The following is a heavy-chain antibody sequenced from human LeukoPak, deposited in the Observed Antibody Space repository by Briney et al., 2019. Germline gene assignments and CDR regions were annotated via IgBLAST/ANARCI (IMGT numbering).Heavy chain of an antibody. CDR3: AKDLDYTTYGHYFDY. J-gene: IGHJ4*02. CDR2: IGAGGTFT. V-gene: IGHV3-23*01. CDR1: GFTFSSYS. Sequence: GSRLPSCAASGFTFSSYSFNWVRQAPGKGLEWASGIGAGGTFTYYADSVKGRFTISRDNSRNTLYLQMNSLRADDTAVYYCAKDLDYTTYGHYFDYWGQGTLVTVSS. D-gene: IGHD4-11*01.